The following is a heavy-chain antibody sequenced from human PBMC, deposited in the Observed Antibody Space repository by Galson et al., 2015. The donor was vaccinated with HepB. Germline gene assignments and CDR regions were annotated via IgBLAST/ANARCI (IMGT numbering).Heavy chain of an antibody. J-gene: IGHJ5*02. Sequence: SVKVSCKASGYTFTSYGISWVRQAPGQGLEWMGWISAYNGNTNYAQKLQGRVTMTTDTSTSTAYMELRSLRSDDTAVYYCARECITMVRGVIINWFDPWGQGTLVTVSS. CDR3: ARECITMVRGVIINWFDP. CDR1: GYTFTSYG. V-gene: IGHV1-18*04. CDR2: ISAYNGNT. D-gene: IGHD3-10*01.